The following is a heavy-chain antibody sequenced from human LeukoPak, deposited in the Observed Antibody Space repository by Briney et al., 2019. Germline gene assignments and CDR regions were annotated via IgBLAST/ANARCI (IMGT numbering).Heavy chain of an antibody. CDR3: ARTLKERIAAAAHFDY. J-gene: IGHJ4*02. D-gene: IGHD6-13*01. V-gene: IGHV4-61*01. Sequence: SGPTLVKPSETLSLTCTVSSGSISSASYYWGWIRQPPGKGLEWIGYIYYSGSTNYNPSLKSRVTISVDTSKNQFSLKLSSVTAADTAVYYCARTLKERIAAAAHFDYWGQGTLVTVSS. CDR2: IYYSGST. CDR1: SGSISSASYY.